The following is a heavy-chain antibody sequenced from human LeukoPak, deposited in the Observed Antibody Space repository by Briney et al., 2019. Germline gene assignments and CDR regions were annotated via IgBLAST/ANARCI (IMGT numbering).Heavy chain of an antibody. D-gene: IGHD6-19*01. CDR2: ISGSGGST. J-gene: IGHJ4*02. CDR3: AKGPLIEVAGTTWDY. Sequence: GGSLRLSFAASGFTFDDYTMHWVRRAPGKELEGVSAISGSGGSTYYADSVKGRSTISRDNSKDTLHLQMNSLRAEDTAVYYCAKGPLIEVAGTTWDYWGQGTLVTVSS. CDR1: GFTFDDYT. V-gene: IGHV3-23*01.